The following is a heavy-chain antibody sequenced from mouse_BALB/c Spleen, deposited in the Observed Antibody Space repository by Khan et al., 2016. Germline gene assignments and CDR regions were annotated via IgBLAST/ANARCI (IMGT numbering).Heavy chain of an antibody. CDR1: GYSITSGYY. CDR3: ARDGGLVWPWFAD. D-gene: IGHD2-10*02. Sequence: EVQLQESGPGLVKPSQSLSLTCSVTGYSITSGYYWNWIRQFPGNKLEWMGYISYDGSNNYNPSLKNRFSITRDTPKNQLFLKLNSVSSEDTAIYSSARDGGLVWPWFADWGQGTLVTGSA. V-gene: IGHV3-6*02. J-gene: IGHJ3*01. CDR2: ISYDGSN.